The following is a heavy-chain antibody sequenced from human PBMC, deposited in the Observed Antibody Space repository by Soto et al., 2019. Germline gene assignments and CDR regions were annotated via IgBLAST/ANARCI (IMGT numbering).Heavy chain of an antibody. D-gene: IGHD4-17*01. J-gene: IGHJ5*02. Sequence: ASVKVSCKASGNTVPNYAIHWVRQAPRQRLEWMGWINGGNGNTYYSEHFQGRVTFTRDTSAGTVYMELRSLRSDDTAVYYCARGGGLTVVNWFDPWGQGTLVTVSS. CDR3: ARGGGLTVVNWFDP. CDR2: INGGNGNT. V-gene: IGHV1-3*01. CDR1: GNTVPNYA.